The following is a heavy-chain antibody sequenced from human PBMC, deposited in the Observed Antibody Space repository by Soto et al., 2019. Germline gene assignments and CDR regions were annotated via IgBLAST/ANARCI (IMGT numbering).Heavy chain of an antibody. Sequence: PSATLSLTCAVSGDSIIGIYHWAWLRQSPGRGLEWIASIYHTGPTSYTPSLESRVTISEATSKNQCPRGLCALTTAASAVEYCTGIVEEVYYVMDIGGQEPTVTAPS. CDR2: IYHTGPT. CDR3: TGIVEEVYYVMDI. J-gene: IGHJ6*02. D-gene: IGHD1-26*01. V-gene: IGHV4-38-2*01. CDR1: GDSIIGIYH.